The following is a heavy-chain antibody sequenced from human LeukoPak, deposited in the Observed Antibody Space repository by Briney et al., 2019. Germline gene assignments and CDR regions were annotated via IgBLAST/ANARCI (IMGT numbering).Heavy chain of an antibody. D-gene: IGHD5-18*01. CDR2: IRYDGSNK. V-gene: IGHV3-30*02. Sequence: PGGSLRLSCAASGFTFSTYGMHWVRQAPGKGLEWVAFIRYDGSNKYYADSVKGRFTISRDNSKNILYLQMNSLRAEDTAIYFCVKDVRAYSDGTYFDHWGQGSQVTVSS. J-gene: IGHJ4*02. CDR3: VKDVRAYSDGTYFDH. CDR1: GFTFSTYG.